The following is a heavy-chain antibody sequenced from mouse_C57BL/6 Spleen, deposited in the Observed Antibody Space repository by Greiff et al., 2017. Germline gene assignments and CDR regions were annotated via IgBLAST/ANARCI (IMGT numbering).Heavy chain of an antibody. J-gene: IGHJ1*03. V-gene: IGHV2-5*01. D-gene: IGHD2-10*02. CDR2: IWRGGST. CDR3: AERGYGNYEDWYFDV. CDR1: GFSLTSYG. Sequence: QVQLQQSGPGLVQPSQCLSISCTVSGFSLTSYGVHWVRQTPGKGLEWLGVIWRGGSTDYNAAFMSRLGITKDNTKSQVFLKMNRLQADDTAIYYCAERGYGNYEDWYFDVWGTGTTVTVSS.